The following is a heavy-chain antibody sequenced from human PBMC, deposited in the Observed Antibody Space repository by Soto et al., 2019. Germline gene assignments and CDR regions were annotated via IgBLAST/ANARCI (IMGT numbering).Heavy chain of an antibody. J-gene: IGHJ5*01. CDR3: AKSDWFDS. V-gene: IGHV3-74*01. Sequence: GGSLRLSCAASGFALSNNWMHWVHQAPGKGLVWVSRSEGDGTTTSYADSVKGRFTVSRDTDKNTVYLQMNSLRVEDTAVYYCAKSDWFDSWGQGTLVTVSS. CDR1: GFALSNNW. CDR2: SEGDGTTT.